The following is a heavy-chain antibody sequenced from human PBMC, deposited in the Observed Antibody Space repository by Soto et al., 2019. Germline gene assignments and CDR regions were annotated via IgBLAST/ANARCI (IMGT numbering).Heavy chain of an antibody. J-gene: IGHJ6*02. CDR3: ARDLWGYCGTDCYPLDV. D-gene: IGHD2-21*02. CDR2: IYYTGTT. V-gene: IGHV4-39*02. CDR1: GGSTSSRSYS. Sequence: PSETLSLTCTVSGGSTSSRSYSWGWIRHPPGKGLEWIGNIYYTGTTYYNPSLKSRVTISVDTSKNQFSLKLSSVTAADTAVYYCARDLWGYCGTDCYPLDVWGQGTTVT.